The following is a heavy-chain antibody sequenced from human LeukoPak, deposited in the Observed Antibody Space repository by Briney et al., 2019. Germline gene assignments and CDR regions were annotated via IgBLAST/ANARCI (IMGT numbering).Heavy chain of an antibody. CDR3: ARATKNKDDRSGFDY. CDR2: INPSGGST. D-gene: IGHD3-22*01. V-gene: IGHV1-46*01. CDR1: GYTFITYY. Sequence: ASVKVSCKSSGYTFITYYMHWVRQAPGQGLEWMGIINPSGGSTSYAQKFQGRVTMTRDTSTRTVYMELSSLRSEDTAVYYCARATKNKDDRSGFDYWGQGTLVTVSS. J-gene: IGHJ4*02.